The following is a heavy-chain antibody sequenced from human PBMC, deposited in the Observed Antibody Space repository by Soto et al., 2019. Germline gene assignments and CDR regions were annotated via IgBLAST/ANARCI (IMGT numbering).Heavy chain of an antibody. Sequence: EGSLRLSCTASGLTFRNYAMTWVCQARGRGLEWVSGISGSGSMKYYADSVKGRFTISRDNSKNMLFLQMDSLRDEDTAMYHCAKEAVASEQVPIPGDSWGQGTLVTVSS. CDR3: AKEAVASEQVPIPGDS. J-gene: IGHJ4*02. CDR2: ISGSGSMK. D-gene: IGHD2-15*01. V-gene: IGHV3-23*01. CDR1: GLTFRNYA.